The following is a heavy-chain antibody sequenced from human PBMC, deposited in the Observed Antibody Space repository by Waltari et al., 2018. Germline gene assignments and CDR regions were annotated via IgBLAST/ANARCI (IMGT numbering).Heavy chain of an antibody. D-gene: IGHD4-17*01. Sequence: QVQLQESGPGLVKPSETLSLTCTVSGGSISSYYWSWIRQPPGKGLEWIGYIYYSGRTNYNPSLKSRGTISVDTSKNQFSLKLSSVTAADTAVYYCARDSGSTTVDYWGQGTLVTVSS. CDR3: ARDSGSTTVDY. CDR1: GGSISSYY. J-gene: IGHJ4*02. V-gene: IGHV4-59*01. CDR2: IYYSGRT.